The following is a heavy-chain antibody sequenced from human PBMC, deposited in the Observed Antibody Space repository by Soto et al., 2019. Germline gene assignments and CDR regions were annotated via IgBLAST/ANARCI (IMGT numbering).Heavy chain of an antibody. J-gene: IGHJ5*02. D-gene: IGHD6-13*01. CDR1: GYTFTSYG. CDR3: ARDGEQLVRHWFDP. V-gene: IGHV1-18*01. Sequence: GASVKVSCKASGYTFTSYGISWVRQAPGQGLEWKGWISAYNGNKNNAQKLQGRVTMTTDTSTSTAYMELRSLRSDDTAVYYCARDGEQLVRHWFDPWGQGTLVTVSS. CDR2: ISAYNGNK.